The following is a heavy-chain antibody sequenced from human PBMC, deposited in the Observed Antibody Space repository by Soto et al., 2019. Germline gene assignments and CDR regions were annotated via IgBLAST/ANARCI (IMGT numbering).Heavy chain of an antibody. V-gene: IGHV4-59*01. CDR2: IYYSGVT. Sequence: QGQLQESGPGLVKPSETLSLTCTVSGDSISTYNWGWIRQPPGKGLEWIGCIYYSGVTNYNPSLKSPVTISVDTPKNQLSLKLNSVTAADTAVYYCARVAADIASWLDPWGQGTLVTVSS. J-gene: IGHJ5*02. CDR3: ARVAADIASWLDP. D-gene: IGHD5-12*01. CDR1: GDSISTYN.